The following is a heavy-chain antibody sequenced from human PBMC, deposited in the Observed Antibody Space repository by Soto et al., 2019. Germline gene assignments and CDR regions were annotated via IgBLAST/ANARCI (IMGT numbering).Heavy chain of an antibody. D-gene: IGHD2-15*01. Sequence: PGGSLRLSCAASGFTFSNYGMHWVRQAPGRGLEWVAVISYDARTKYYADSVKGRFTISRDKSKNTLYLQMSSLSAEDTAVYYCAKEVVVVADPPVEGVDVWGQGTTVTVSS. J-gene: IGHJ6*02. CDR3: AKEVVVVADPPVEGVDV. V-gene: IGHV3-30*18. CDR1: GFTFSNYG. CDR2: ISYDARTK.